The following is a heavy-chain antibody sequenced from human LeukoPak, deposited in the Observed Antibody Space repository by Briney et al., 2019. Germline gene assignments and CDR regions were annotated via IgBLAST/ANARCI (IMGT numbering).Heavy chain of an antibody. CDR2: IYPGDSDI. J-gene: IGHJ4*02. CDR3: ARLSIAVSGDFDY. V-gene: IGHV5-51*01. D-gene: IGHD6-19*01. Sequence: GESLKISCKGSGYSFTSHWIGWVRQMPGKGLEWMGIIYPGDSDIRYSPSFQGQVTISADKSISTAYLQWTSLKASDTAIYYCARLSIAVSGDFDYWGQGTLVTVSS. CDR1: GYSFTSHW.